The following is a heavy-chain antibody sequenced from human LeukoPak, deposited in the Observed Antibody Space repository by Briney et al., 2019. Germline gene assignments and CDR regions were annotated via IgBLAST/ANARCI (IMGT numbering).Heavy chain of an antibody. V-gene: IGHV4-34*01. Sequence: PSETLSLTCAVYGGSFSGYYWSWIRQPPGKGLEWIGEINHSGSTNYNPSLKSRVTISVDTPKNQFSLKLSSVTAADTAVYYCARGRPVLLWFGEPSNWFDPWGQGTLVTVSS. J-gene: IGHJ5*02. CDR1: GGSFSGYY. CDR3: ARGRPVLLWFGEPSNWFDP. D-gene: IGHD3-10*01. CDR2: INHSGST.